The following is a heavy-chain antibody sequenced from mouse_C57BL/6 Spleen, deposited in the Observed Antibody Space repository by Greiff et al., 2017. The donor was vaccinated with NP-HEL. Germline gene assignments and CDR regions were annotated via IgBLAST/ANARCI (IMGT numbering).Heavy chain of an antibody. CDR2: IHPSDSDT. CDR3: AMERIDYYGSSYGAMDD. CDR1: GYTFTSYW. V-gene: IGHV1-74*01. Sequence: QVQLKQPGAELVKPGASVKVSCKASGYTFTSYWMHWVKQRPGQGLEWIGRIHPSDSDTNYNQKFKGKATLTVDKSSSTAYMQLSSLTSEDSAVYYCAMERIDYYGSSYGAMDDWGQGTSVTVSS. D-gene: IGHD1-1*01. J-gene: IGHJ4*01.